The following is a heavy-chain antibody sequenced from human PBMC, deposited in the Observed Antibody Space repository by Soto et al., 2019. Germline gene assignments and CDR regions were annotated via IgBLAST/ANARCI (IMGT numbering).Heavy chain of an antibody. CDR2: MNPSSGNT. Sequence: QVLLMQYGAEVRKPGASVTVSCEASGVTFGNYEINWVRQAPGQGLEWMGWMNPSSGNTGYAQKFQGRVTMTRITSTNTAYMELRSLTSADTAVYYCAKNADFFHYHMDVWGEGTTVTVSS. CDR1: GVTFGNYE. J-gene: IGHJ6*03. V-gene: IGHV1-8*01. CDR3: AKNADFFHYHMDV.